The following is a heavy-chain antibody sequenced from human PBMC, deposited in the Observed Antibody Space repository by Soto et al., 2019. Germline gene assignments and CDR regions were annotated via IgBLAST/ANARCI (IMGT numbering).Heavy chain of an antibody. CDR1: GFTFSSYG. D-gene: IGHD6-19*01. CDR2: ISYDGSNK. J-gene: IGHJ4*02. CDR3: AKTYSSGWLPRSYFDY. Sequence: QVQLVESGGGVVQPGRSLRLSCAASGFTFSSYGMHWVRQAPGKGLEWVAVISYDGSNKYYADSVKGRFTISRDNSKNTLYLQMNSLRAEDTAVYYCAKTYSSGWLPRSYFDYWGQGTLVTVSS. V-gene: IGHV3-30*18.